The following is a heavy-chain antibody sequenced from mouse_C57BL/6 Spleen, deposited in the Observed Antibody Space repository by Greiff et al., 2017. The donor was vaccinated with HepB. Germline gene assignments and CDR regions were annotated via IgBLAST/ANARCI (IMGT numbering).Heavy chain of an antibody. CDR3: ARGDYGNYEDYFDY. Sequence: VKLMESGPELVKPGASVKISCKASGYAFSSSWMNWVKQRPGKGLEWIGRIYPGDGDTNYNGKFKGKATLTADKSSSTAYMQLSSLTSEDSAVYFCARGDYGNYEDYFDYWGQGTTLTVSS. D-gene: IGHD2-1*01. CDR1: GYAFSSSW. J-gene: IGHJ2*01. V-gene: IGHV1-82*01. CDR2: IYPGDGDT.